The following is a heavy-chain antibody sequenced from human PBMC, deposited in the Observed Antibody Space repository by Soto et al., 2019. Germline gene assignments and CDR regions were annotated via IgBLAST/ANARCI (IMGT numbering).Heavy chain of an antibody. CDR3: GRVRSGQIVVFY. J-gene: IGHJ4*02. V-gene: IGHV1-2*02. Sequence: ASVKVSCKASGYTFTGHYIHWVRQAPEQGPEWMGEIGPESGATTYAQRFQGRVTMTRDMSITTVYMELNNLSPDDTALYYCGRVRSGQIVVFYWGQGTPVTVSS. CDR2: IGPESGAT. D-gene: IGHD1-26*01. CDR1: GYTFTGHY.